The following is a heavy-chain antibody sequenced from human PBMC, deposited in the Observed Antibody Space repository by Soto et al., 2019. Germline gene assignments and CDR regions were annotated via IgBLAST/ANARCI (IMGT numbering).Heavy chain of an antibody. Sequence: GESLKISCKGSGYSFTTYWIGWVRQMPGKGLEWVGIIYPRDSNTRYSPSFQGQVTISVDKSISTAYLQWSSLKASDTAMYYCASQPYYYDSSSGYYTRGQGTLVTVSS. CDR1: GYSFTTYW. D-gene: IGHD3-22*01. J-gene: IGHJ4*02. V-gene: IGHV5-51*01. CDR3: ASQPYYYDSSSGYYT. CDR2: IYPRDSNT.